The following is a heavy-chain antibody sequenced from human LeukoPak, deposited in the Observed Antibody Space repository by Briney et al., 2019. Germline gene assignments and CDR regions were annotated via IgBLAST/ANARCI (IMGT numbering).Heavy chain of an antibody. J-gene: IGHJ6*03. D-gene: IGHD3-3*01. CDR1: GYTFTSYY. CDR2: INPSGGST. V-gene: IGHV1-46*01. Sequence: GASVKVSCKASGYTFTSYYMHWVRQAPGQGLEWMGIINPSGGSTSYAQKFQGRVTMTRDMSTSTVYMELSSLRSEDTAVYYCARQTKEDYDFWSRPWGGYYYYMDVWGKGTTVTVSS. CDR3: ARQTKEDYDFWSRPWGGYYYYMDV.